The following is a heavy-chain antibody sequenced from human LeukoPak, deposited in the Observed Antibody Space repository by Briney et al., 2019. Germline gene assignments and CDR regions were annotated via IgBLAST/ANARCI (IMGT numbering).Heavy chain of an antibody. CDR2: ISSSSSYI. V-gene: IGHV3-21*01. D-gene: IGHD2-15*01. Sequence: GGSLRLSCAASGFTFSSYSMNWVRQAPGKGLELDSSISSSSSYIYYADSVKGRFTISRDNAKNSLYLQMNSLRAEDTAVYYCARVVVVAATPVLWGQGTLVTVSS. CDR3: ARVVVVAATPVL. J-gene: IGHJ4*02. CDR1: GFTFSSYS.